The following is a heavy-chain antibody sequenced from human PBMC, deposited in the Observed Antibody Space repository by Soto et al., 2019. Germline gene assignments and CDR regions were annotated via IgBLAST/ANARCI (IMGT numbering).Heavy chain of an antibody. D-gene: IGHD2-21*02. CDR3: ARHLPYCGGDCYSLDY. V-gene: IGHV4-59*08. J-gene: IGHJ4*02. CDR1: GGSISSYY. Sequence: PSETLSLTCTVSGGSISSYYWSWIRQPPGKGLEGIGYIYYSASTNYSPSLKSRVTISVDTSKNQFSLNLSSVTAADTAVYYCARHLPYCGGDCYSLDYWGQGTLVTVSS. CDR2: IYYSAST.